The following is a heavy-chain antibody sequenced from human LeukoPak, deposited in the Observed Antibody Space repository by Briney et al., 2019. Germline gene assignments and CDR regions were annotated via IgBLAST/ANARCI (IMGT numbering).Heavy chain of an antibody. D-gene: IGHD4-17*01. V-gene: IGHV1-2*02. J-gene: IGHJ4*02. CDR3: ARDNYGRLDY. CDR1: GYTFTGYY. Sequence: GASVKVSCKASGYTFTGYYMHWVRQAPGQGLEWMGWIDPNSGATISAHTFQGRLSMTKDTSFTTVYMELNTLKSDDTAVYYCARDNYGRLDYWGQGSLVTVSS. CDR2: IDPNSGAT.